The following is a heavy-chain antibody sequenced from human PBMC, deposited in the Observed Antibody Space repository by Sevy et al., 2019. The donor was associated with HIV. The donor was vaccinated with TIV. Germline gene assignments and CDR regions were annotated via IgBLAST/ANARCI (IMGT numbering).Heavy chain of an antibody. CDR1: GFTFSSYS. CDR3: ARDPDSSGFCWFDP. CDR2: ISSSSSTI. J-gene: IGHJ5*02. V-gene: IGHV3-48*01. D-gene: IGHD6-19*01. Sequence: GGALRLSCAASGFTFSSYSMNWVRQAPGKGLEWVSYISSSSSTIYYADSVKGRFTISRDNAKNSLYLQMNSLRAEATAVYYCARDPDSSGFCWFDPWGQGPLVTVSS.